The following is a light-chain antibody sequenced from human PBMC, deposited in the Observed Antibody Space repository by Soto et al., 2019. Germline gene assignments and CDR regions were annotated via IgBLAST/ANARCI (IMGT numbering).Light chain of an antibody. CDR3: QQYNSYPST. CDR2: ATD. Sequence: DIQMTQSPSSLSASVGDRVTITCRASQTITNYLNWYQQQSGKAPKLLIYATDTLQSGVPSRFSGSGSGTEFTLTISSLQPDDFATYYCQQYNSYPSTFGQGTKLEIK. CDR1: QTITNY. V-gene: IGKV1-39*01. J-gene: IGKJ2*01.